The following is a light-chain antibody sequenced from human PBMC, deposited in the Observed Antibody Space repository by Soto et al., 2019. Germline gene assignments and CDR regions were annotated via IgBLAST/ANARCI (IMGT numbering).Light chain of an antibody. CDR2: EVS. CDR1: SSDVGGYNY. CDR3: SKYTV. Sequence: QSALTQPASVSGSPGQSITISCTGTSSDVGGYNYVSWYQQHPGKAPKLMIYEVSNRPSGVSNRFSGSKSGNTASLTISGLQAEDEADYYCSKYTVFGGGTKLTVL. V-gene: IGLV2-14*01. J-gene: IGLJ2*01.